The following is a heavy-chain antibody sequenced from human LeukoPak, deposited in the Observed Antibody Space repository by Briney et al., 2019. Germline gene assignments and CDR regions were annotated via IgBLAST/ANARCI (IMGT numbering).Heavy chain of an antibody. CDR2: ISAYNGNT. V-gene: IGHV1-18*01. Sequence: ASVKVSCKASGYTFTSYGISWVRQAPGQGLEWMGWISAYNGNTNYAQKLQGRVTMTTDTSTSTAYMELRSLRSDDTAVYYCARDTIFGVVIIPVSLRESSTHLDYWGQGTLVTVSS. CDR1: GYTFTSYG. D-gene: IGHD3-3*01. J-gene: IGHJ4*02. CDR3: ARDTIFGVVIIPVSLRESSTHLDY.